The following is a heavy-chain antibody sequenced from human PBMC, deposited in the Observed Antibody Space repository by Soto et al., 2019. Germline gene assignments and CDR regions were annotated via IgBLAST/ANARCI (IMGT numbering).Heavy chain of an antibody. Sequence: PGGSLRLSCAASGFTFSSYSMNWVRQAPGKGLEWVSYISSSSSTIYYADSVKGRFTISRDNAKNSLYLQMNSLRAEDTAVYYCARGPVRGSSTKRDFQHWGQGTLVTVSS. CDR3: ARGPVRGSSTKRDFQH. CDR1: GFTFSSYS. D-gene: IGHD6-13*01. J-gene: IGHJ1*01. V-gene: IGHV3-48*01. CDR2: ISSSSSTI.